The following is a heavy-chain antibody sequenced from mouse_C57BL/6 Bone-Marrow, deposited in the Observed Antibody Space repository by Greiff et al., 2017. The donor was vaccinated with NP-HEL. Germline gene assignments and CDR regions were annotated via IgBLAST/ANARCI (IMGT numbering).Heavy chain of an antibody. J-gene: IGHJ4*01. CDR2: IYPGSGST. D-gene: IGHD2-14*01. CDR1: GYTFTSYW. Sequence: QVQLQQPGAELVKPGASVKMSCKASGYTFTSYWITWVKQRPGQGLEWIGDIYPGSGSTNYNEKFKSKATRTVDTSSSTASKQLSSLTSEDSAVYYCARSTTGAMDYWGQGTSVTVSS. V-gene: IGHV1-55*01. CDR3: ARSTTGAMDY.